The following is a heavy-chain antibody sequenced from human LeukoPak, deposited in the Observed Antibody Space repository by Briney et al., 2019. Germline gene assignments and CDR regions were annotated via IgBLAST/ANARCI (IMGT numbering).Heavy chain of an antibody. CDR3: ARHVSDYYGSTYYFDY. J-gene: IGHJ4*02. Sequence: SETLSLTCAVYGGSFSGYYWSWIRQPPGKGLEWIGEINHSGSTNYNPSLKSRVTISVDTSKNQFSLKLSSVTAADTAVYYCARHVSDYYGSTYYFDYWGQGTLVTVSS. CDR2: INHSGST. CDR1: GGSFSGYY. D-gene: IGHD3-10*01. V-gene: IGHV4-34*01.